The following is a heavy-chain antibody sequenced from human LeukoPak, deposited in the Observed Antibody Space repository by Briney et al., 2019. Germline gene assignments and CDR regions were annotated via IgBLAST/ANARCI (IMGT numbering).Heavy chain of an antibody. D-gene: IGHD5-24*01. CDR2: ILSSSATI. CDR3: ARLEMATRSYTQIPKNNWFDP. V-gene: IGHV3-48*02. Sequence: GGSLRLSCAASGFTFSSYSMNWVRQAPGKGLEWVSYILSSSATIYYADSVKGRFTISRDNAKNSLYLQMNSLRDEDTAVYYCARLEMATRSYTQIPKNNWFDPWGQGTLVTVSS. CDR1: GFTFSSYS. J-gene: IGHJ5*02.